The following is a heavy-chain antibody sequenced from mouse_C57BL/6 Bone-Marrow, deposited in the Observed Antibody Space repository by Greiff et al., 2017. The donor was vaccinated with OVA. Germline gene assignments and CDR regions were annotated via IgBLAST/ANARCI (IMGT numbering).Heavy chain of an antibody. CDR2: IDPETGGT. Sequence: VQLQQSGAELVRPGASVTLSCKASGYTFTDYEMHWVKQTPVHGLEWIGAIDPETGGTAYNQKFKGKAILTADKSSSTAYMDLRSLTSEDSAVYYCTRGPDYWGQGTTLTVSS. CDR3: TRGPDY. CDR1: GYTFTDYE. V-gene: IGHV1-15*01. J-gene: IGHJ2*01.